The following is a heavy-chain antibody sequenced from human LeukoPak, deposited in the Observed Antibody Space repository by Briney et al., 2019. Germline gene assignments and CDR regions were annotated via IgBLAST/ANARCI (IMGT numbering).Heavy chain of an antibody. J-gene: IGHJ4*02. D-gene: IGHD6-13*01. CDR2: INHSGST. Sequence: SETLSLTCAVYGGSFSGYYWSWIRQPPGKGLEWIGEINHSGSTNYNPSLKSRVTISVDTSKNQFSLKLGSVTAADTAVYYCAAGIIAAAGTYYFDYWGQGTLVTVSS. CDR1: GGSFSGYY. CDR3: AAGIIAAAGTYYFDY. V-gene: IGHV4-34*01.